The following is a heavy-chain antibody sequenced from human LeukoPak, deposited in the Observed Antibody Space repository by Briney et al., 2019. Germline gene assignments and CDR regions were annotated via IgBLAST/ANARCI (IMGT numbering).Heavy chain of an antibody. CDR2: ISAGGT. V-gene: IGHV3-23*01. D-gene: IGHD2-2*02. CDR3: VKGLYTIDY. Sequence: GGSLRLSRAASGFTFSNFAMNWVRQAPGKGLEWVSAISAGGTFYADFVKGRFTISRDNSKNTLYLQMNSLRVDDTAVYCCVKGLYTIDYWGQGTLVTVSS. CDR1: GFTFSNFA. J-gene: IGHJ4*02.